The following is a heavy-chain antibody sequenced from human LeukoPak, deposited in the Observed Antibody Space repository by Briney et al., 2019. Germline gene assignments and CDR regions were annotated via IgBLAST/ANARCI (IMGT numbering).Heavy chain of an antibody. V-gene: IGHV4-59*01. CDR3: ARGDARGYSYGHFHFDH. J-gene: IGHJ4*01. D-gene: IGHD5-18*01. CDR2: IYYSGST. CDR1: GGSISSYY. Sequence: SETLSLTCAVYGGSISSYYWSWIRQPPGKGLEWIGYIYYSGSTNYNPSLKSRVTVSVDTSKNQFSLKLSSVTAADTAVYYCARGDARGYSYGHFHFDHWGHGTLVTVSS.